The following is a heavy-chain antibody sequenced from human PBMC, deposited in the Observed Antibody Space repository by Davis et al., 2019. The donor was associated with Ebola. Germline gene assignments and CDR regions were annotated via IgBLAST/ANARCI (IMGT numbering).Heavy chain of an antibody. CDR3: AKPKFAGSSGRSAEYFQH. CDR2: ISGSGGST. D-gene: IGHD6-19*01. CDR1: GFTFSSYA. J-gene: IGHJ1*01. Sequence: GESPKISCAASGFTFSSYAMSWVRQAPGKGLEWVSAISGSGGSTYYADSVKGRFTISRDNSKNTLYLQMNSLRAEDTAVYYCAKPKFAGSSGRSAEYFQHWGQGTLVTVSS. V-gene: IGHV3-23*01.